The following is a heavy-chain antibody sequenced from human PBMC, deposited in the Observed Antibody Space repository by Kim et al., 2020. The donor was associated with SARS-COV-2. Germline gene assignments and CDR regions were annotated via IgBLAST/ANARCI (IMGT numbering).Heavy chain of an antibody. CDR2: VYPHDGST. CDR3: ARDLEGFDY. CDR1: GYTFTNNY. Sequence: ASVKVSCKASGYTFTNNYVHWVRLAPGQGLEWMGMVYPHDGSTSYAQNFQGRVAMTSDTSTTTVYMELSSLRSDDTAMYDCARDLEGFDYWGPGTLVTVS. D-gene: IGHD1-1*01. V-gene: IGHV1-46*01. J-gene: IGHJ4*02.